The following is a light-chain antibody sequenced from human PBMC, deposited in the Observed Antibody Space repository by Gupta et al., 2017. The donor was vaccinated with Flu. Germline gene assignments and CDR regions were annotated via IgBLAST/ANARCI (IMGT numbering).Light chain of an antibody. Sequence: DIQLNQSHSFVHASVGDRVTISCRASQDIGTWLGWYQQKPGEAPNLLVYSASSLRGGVPPMCRGSGSGTDFTLTITSLQPDDFSTYFCQQATGSPPLSFGGGTKVEMK. J-gene: IGKJ4*01. CDR1: QDIGTW. CDR3: QQATGSPPLS. CDR2: SAS. V-gene: IGKV1-12*01.